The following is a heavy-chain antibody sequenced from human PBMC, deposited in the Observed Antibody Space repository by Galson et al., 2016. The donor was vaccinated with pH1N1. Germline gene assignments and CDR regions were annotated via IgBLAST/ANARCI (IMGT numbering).Heavy chain of an antibody. CDR1: GYSFSSYW. Sequence: QSGAEVTKPGESLKISCKGSGYSFSSYWIGWVRQMPGKGLEWMGRIDPSDSYTNYSPSFQGHVTMAADRSVSTAYMQWSSLEASDTAMYYCARLKLESQVPSYWYFDLWGRGTLVTVSS. D-gene: IGHD2/OR15-2a*01. CDR2: IDPSDSYT. J-gene: IGHJ2*01. CDR3: ARLKLESQVPSYWYFDL. V-gene: IGHV5-10-1*01.